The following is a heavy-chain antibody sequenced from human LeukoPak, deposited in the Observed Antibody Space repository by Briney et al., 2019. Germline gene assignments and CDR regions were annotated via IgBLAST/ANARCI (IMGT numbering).Heavy chain of an antibody. D-gene: IGHD6-19*01. CDR3: AKGRGQWLAAINY. Sequence: GGSLRLSCAASGFIFSNYAMSWVRQAPGKGLEWVSAISGSGGSADYADSVKGRFTISRDNSKNTLYLQMNSLRVEDTAVYYCAKGRGQWLAAINYWGQGTLVTVSS. CDR2: ISGSGGSA. CDR1: GFIFSNYA. J-gene: IGHJ4*02. V-gene: IGHV3-23*01.